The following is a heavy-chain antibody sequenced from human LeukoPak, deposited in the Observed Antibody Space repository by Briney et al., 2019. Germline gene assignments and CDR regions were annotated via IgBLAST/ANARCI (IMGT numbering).Heavy chain of an antibody. J-gene: IGHJ4*02. D-gene: IGHD5-24*01. Sequence: GGSLRLSCAASGFTFRNYGMSWVRQAPGKGLEWVSGTIGTGDSKFYADPVKGRFTISRDNSRNTLYLHMNSLRVDDTAVYYCASLYNDYGDYWGQGALVTVPS. CDR3: ASLYNDYGDY. CDR1: GFTFRNYG. V-gene: IGHV3-23*01. CDR2: TIGTGDSK.